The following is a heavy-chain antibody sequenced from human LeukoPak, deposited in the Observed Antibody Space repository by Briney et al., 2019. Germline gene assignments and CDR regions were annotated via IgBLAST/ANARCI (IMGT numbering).Heavy chain of an antibody. CDR3: ARDLTKLNFDNWFDP. CDR1: GGSISSYY. CDR2: IYTSGST. V-gene: IGHV4-4*07. Sequence: SETLSLTCTVSGGSISSYYWSWIRQPAGKGLEWIGRIYTSGSTNYNPSLKSRVTMSVDTSKNQFSLKLSSVTAADTAVYYCARDLTKLNFDNWFDPWGQGTLVTVSS. J-gene: IGHJ5*02. D-gene: IGHD1-20*01.